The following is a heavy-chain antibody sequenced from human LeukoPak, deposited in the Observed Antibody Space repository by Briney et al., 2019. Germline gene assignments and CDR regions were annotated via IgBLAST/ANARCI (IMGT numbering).Heavy chain of an antibody. D-gene: IGHD3-9*01. V-gene: IGHV1-18*04. Sequence: GASVKVSCRPSGYTFSSYGISWVRQAPGQGLEWMGWISAYNGNTNSAQKLQGRVTMTTDTSAGTAYMELRSLRSDDTAVYYCARDGGILKPRDLPPSYWGQGTLVTVSS. CDR3: ARDGGILKPRDLPPSY. CDR2: ISAYNGNT. CDR1: GYTFSSYG. J-gene: IGHJ4*02.